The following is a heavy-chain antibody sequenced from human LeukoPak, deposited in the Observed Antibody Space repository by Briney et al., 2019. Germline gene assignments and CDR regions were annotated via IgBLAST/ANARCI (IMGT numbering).Heavy chain of an antibody. D-gene: IGHD1-1*01. V-gene: IGHV4-4*07. CDR1: GGSISSYY. J-gene: IGHJ3*02. CDR2: IYTSGST. Sequence: SETLSLTCTVSGGSISSYYWSWIRQPAGKGLEWIGRIYTSGSTNYNPSLKSRVTISVDTSKNQFSLKLSSVTAADTAVYYCAARYNWNDGDAFDIWGQGTMVTVSS. CDR3: AARYNWNDGDAFDI.